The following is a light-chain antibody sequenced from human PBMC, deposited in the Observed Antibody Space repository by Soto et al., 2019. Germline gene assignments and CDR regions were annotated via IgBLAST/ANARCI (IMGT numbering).Light chain of an antibody. V-gene: IGKV3-20*01. CDR3: QHYGRSPTRT. CDR2: GAS. Sequence: EIVLTQSPATLSLSPGERATLSCRASQSVSSSYLAWYQQRPGQATSLLIFGASSRATVIPDRFSGSGSGTDFTLTISRLEPEDFAVYYCQHYGRSPTRTFGQGTRVEIK. CDR1: QSVSSSY. J-gene: IGKJ5*01.